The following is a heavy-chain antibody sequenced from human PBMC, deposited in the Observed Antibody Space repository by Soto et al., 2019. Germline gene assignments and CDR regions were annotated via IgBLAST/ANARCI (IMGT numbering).Heavy chain of an antibody. CDR3: AREGWELLRLSRDAFDI. CDR2: IWYDGSNK. J-gene: IGHJ3*02. CDR1: GFTFSSYG. V-gene: IGHV3-33*01. Sequence: QAGGSLRLSCAASGFTFSSYGMHWVRQAPGKGLEWVAVIWYDGSNKYYADSVKGRFTISRDNSKNTLYLQMNSLRAEDTAVYYCAREGWELLRLSRDAFDIWGQGTMVTVSS. D-gene: IGHD1-26*01.